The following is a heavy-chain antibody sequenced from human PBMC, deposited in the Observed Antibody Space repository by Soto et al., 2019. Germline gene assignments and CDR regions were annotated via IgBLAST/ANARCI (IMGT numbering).Heavy chain of an antibody. CDR2: ISPYNDNT. CDR1: GYTFTTYG. CDR3: AKDRRPTFYYNGMDV. J-gene: IGHJ6*02. V-gene: IGHV1-18*04. Sequence: ASVKVSCKASGYTFTTYGVNWVRQAPGQGLEWMGWISPYNDNTNYARRFQGRVTLTTDTSANTAYMELRSLTFDDTAIYYCAKDRRPTFYYNGMDVWGQGTTVTVSS.